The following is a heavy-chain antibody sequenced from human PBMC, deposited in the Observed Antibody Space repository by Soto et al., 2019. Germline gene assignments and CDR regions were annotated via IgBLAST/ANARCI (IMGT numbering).Heavy chain of an antibody. V-gene: IGHV3-48*01. D-gene: IGHD2-2*01. J-gene: IGHJ4*02. CDR3: VGEVGFQLIY. CDR2: ITSSSGT. Sequence: EVQLVESGGGLVQPGGSLRLSCAASGFTFSTHSMNWVRQAPGKGLEWISYITSSSGTMYADSVKGRFTISRDNAKSALYLQMISLRAEDTAVYFCVGEVGFQLIYWGQGPLVTVSS. CDR1: GFTFSTHS.